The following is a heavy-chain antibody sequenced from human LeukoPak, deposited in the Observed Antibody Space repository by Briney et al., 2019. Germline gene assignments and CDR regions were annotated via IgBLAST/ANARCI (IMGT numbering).Heavy chain of an antibody. CDR1: GFTFSSYG. CDR3: ARDAGSYYFDY. Sequence: GRSLRLSCAASGFTFSSYGMHWVRQAPGKGLEWVAVIWYDGSNKYYADSVKGRFTIFRDNSKNTLYLQMNSLRAEDTAVYYCARDAGSYYFDYWGQGTLVTVSS. J-gene: IGHJ4*02. CDR2: IWYDGSNK. V-gene: IGHV3-33*01. D-gene: IGHD1-26*01.